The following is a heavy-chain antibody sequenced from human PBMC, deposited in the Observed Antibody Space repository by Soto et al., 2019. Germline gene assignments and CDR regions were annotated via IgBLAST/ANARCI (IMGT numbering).Heavy chain of an antibody. D-gene: IGHD3-22*01. Sequence: GESLKISCKASGYNFASYWIAWVRQMPGKGLEWMGIVYPGDSDTRYSPSFQGQVTISADKYISTAYLQWRSLKASDTAMYYCARVTTYYYASSGYYSRDPFDYWGKGNLVTVSS. CDR1: GYNFASYW. CDR3: ARVTTYYYASSGYYSRDPFDY. CDR2: VYPGDSDT. V-gene: IGHV5-51*01. J-gene: IGHJ4*02.